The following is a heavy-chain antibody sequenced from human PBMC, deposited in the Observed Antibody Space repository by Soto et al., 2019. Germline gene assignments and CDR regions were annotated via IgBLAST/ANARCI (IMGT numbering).Heavy chain of an antibody. V-gene: IGHV4-39*01. Sequence: SETLSLTCTVSGGSISSSSYYWGWIRQPPGKGLEWIGSIYYSGSTYYNPSLKSRVTISVDTSKNQFSLKLSSVTAADTAVYYCARHFPTGRLRYLTPQLYGMDVWGQGTTVS. CDR3: ARHFPTGRLRYLTPQLYGMDV. J-gene: IGHJ6*02. D-gene: IGHD3-9*01. CDR1: GGSISSSSYY. CDR2: IYYSGST.